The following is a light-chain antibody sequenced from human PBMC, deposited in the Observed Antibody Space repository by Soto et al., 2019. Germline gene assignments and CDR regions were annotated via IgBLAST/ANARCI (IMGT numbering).Light chain of an antibody. CDR3: KQINRYPNT. J-gene: IGKJ3*01. CDR1: QGISSY. CDR2: AAS. V-gene: IGKV1-9*01. Sequence: DIQLTQSPSFLSASVGDRVTITCRASQGISSYLAWYQQKPGKAPKLLIYAASSLQSGVPSRFSGSGTRTEFTLTISSLQPEDFATYYCKQINRYPNTFGPGTKVDIK.